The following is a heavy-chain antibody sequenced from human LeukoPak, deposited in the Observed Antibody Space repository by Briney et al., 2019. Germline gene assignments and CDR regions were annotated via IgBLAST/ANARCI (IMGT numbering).Heavy chain of an antibody. CDR1: GFTVSSNY. J-gene: IGHJ4*02. D-gene: IGHD3-22*01. CDR3: AKRLSGYPFDY. CDR2: ISGSGGST. V-gene: IGHV3-23*01. Sequence: PGGSLRLSCAASGFTVSSNYMSWVRQAPGKGLEWVSAISGSGGSTYYADSVKGRFTISRDNSKNTLYLQMNSLRAEDTAVYYCAKRLSGYPFDYWGQGTLVTVSS.